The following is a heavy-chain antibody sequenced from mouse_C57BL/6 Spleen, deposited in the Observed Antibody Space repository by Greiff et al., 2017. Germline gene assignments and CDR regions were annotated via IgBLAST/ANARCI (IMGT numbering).Heavy chain of an antibody. Sequence: VHVKQSGPELVKPGASVKISCKASGYSFTDYNMNWVKQSNGKSLEWIGVINPNYGTTSYNQKFKGKATLTVDQSSSTAYMQLNSLTSEDSAVYYCARSFITTVVAPFGYWGQGTTLTVSS. CDR3: ARSFITTVVAPFGY. CDR2: INPNYGTT. CDR1: GYSFTDYN. D-gene: IGHD1-1*01. J-gene: IGHJ2*01. V-gene: IGHV1-39*01.